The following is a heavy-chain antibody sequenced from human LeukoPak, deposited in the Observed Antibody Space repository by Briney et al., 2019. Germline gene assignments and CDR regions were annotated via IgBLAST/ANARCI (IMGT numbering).Heavy chain of an antibody. D-gene: IGHD1-14*01. CDR3: ATSSPRNYFDH. J-gene: IGHJ4*02. Sequence: GSSLRLSCAASGLSFSSYAMHWVRQAPGRGLEWVAVIWYDGSQKYYADSVKGRFTISRDDSKNTIYLQMDSLRAEDTAVYYCATSSPRNYFDHWGQGTLVTVSS. CDR2: IWYDGSQK. CDR1: GLSFSSYA. V-gene: IGHV3-30*04.